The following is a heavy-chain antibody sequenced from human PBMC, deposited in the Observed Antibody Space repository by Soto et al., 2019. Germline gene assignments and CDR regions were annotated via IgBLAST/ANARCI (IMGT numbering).Heavy chain of an antibody. CDR2: IDQGGGEK. CDR3: ARGGNWFDP. Sequence: EVQLVESGGALVQPGGSLRLSCAASGFTFTNYWMAWVHQAPGKGLEWVAHIDQGGGEKYYVDSVKGRFTISRDNAKNSLYLQMNSLRAEDTALYYCARGGNWFDPWGQGTLVTVSS. J-gene: IGHJ5*02. V-gene: IGHV3-7*05. CDR1: GFTFTNYW. D-gene: IGHD3-10*01.